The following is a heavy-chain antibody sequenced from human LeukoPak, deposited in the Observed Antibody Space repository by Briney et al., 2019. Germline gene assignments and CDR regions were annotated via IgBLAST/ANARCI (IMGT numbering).Heavy chain of an antibody. J-gene: IGHJ3*02. CDR2: INPSGGST. V-gene: IGHV1-46*01. CDR1: GYTFTSYY. CDR3: ASRRDYGDYSGAFDI. D-gene: IGHD4-17*01. Sequence: ASVKVSCKASGYTFTSYYMHWVRQAPGQGLEWMGIINPSGGSTTYAQKFQGRVTMTRDTSTSTVYMELSSLRSEDTAVYYCASRRDYGDYSGAFDIWGQGTMVTVSS.